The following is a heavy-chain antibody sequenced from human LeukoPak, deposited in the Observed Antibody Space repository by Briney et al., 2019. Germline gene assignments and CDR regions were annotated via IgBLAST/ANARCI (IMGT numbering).Heavy chain of an antibody. CDR2: ITNSGGGT. J-gene: IGHJ4*02. CDR3: AKGRRITIFGVVTYFDY. D-gene: IGHD3-3*01. Sequence: PGGSLRLSCAASGFTFTRSAMGWVRQAPGKGLEWVSCITNSGGGTYYADSVKGRFTISRDNSKNTLYLQMNSLRAEDTAVYYCAKGRRITIFGVVTYFDYWGQGTLVTVSS. CDR1: GFTFTRSA. V-gene: IGHV3-23*05.